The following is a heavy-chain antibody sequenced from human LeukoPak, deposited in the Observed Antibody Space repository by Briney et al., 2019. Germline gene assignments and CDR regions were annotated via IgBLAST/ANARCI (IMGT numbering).Heavy chain of an antibody. J-gene: IGHJ4*02. CDR3: ARDLGITMVRGVLDY. CDR1: GFTFSSYG. CDR2: IRYDGSNK. V-gene: IGHV3-30*02. Sequence: GGSLRLSCAASGFTFSSYGMHWVRQAPGKGLEWVAFIRYDGSNKYYADSVKGRFTISRDNSKNTLYLQMNSLRAEDTAVYYCARDLGITMVRGVLDYWGQGTLVTVSS. D-gene: IGHD3-10*01.